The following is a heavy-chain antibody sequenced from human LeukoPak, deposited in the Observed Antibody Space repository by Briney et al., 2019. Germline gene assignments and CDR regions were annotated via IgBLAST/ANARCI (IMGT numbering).Heavy chain of an antibody. CDR2: ISYDGSDK. D-gene: IGHD2/OR15-2a*01. J-gene: IGHJ4*02. V-gene: IGHV3-30*03. Sequence: GGSLRLSCAASGFTFSSYGMHWVRQAPGKGLEWVAVISYDGSDKYYADSVKGRFTISRDNSKKTLYLQMNSLRAEDTAVYYCAMTQNTIGYYFDYWGQGTLVTVTS. CDR1: GFTFSSYG. CDR3: AMTQNTIGYYFDY.